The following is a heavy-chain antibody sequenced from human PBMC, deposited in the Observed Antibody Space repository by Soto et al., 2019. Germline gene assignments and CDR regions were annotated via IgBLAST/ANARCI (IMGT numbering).Heavy chain of an antibody. CDR1: GFTFTSSA. CDR3: ARAVTIFGRVTRCDH. J-gene: IGHJ4*02. D-gene: IGHD3-3*01. CDR2: IVVGSGNT. V-gene: IGHV1-58*01. Sequence: ASVKVSCKASGFTFTSSAVQWVRQALGQRLEWIGWIVVGSGNTNYAQKFQERVTITRDTSTSTAYMELSSLRSEDTAVYYCARAVTIFGRVTRCDHWGQGTLVTVSS.